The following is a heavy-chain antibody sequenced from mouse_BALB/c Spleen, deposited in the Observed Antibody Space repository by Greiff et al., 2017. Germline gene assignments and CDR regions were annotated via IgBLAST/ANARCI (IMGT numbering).Heavy chain of an antibody. Sequence: EVKLVESGGGLVQPGGSLKLSCAASGFTFSSYGMSWVRQTPDKRLELVATINSNGGSTYYPDSVKGRFTISRDNAKNTLYLQMSSLKSEDTAMYYCARVGAGFDYWGQGTTLTVSS. J-gene: IGHJ2*01. V-gene: IGHV5-6-3*01. CDR1: GFTFSSYG. CDR2: INSNGGST. D-gene: IGHD4-1*01. CDR3: ARVGAGFDY.